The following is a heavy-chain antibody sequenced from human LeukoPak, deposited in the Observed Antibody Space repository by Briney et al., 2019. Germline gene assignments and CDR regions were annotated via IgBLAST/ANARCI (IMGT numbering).Heavy chain of an antibody. D-gene: IGHD6-6*01. CDR3: ARAKYSSSSYMDWFDP. CDR1: GGTFSSYA. Sequence: SVKVSYKASGGTFSSYAISWVRQAPGQGLEWMGGIIPIFGTANYAQKFQGRVTITADKSTSTAYMELSSLRSEDTAVYYCARAKYSSSSYMDWFDPWGQGTLVTVSS. J-gene: IGHJ5*02. CDR2: IIPIFGTA. V-gene: IGHV1-69*06.